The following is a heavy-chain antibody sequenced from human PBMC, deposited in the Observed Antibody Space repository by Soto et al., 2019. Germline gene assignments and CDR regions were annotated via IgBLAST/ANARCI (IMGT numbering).Heavy chain of an antibody. D-gene: IGHD6-19*01. V-gene: IGHV4-34*01. CDR3: ARGLEWQWLVQDYYYGMDV. J-gene: IGHJ6*02. CDR2: INHSGST. CDR1: GGSFSGYY. Sequence: SETLSLTCAVFGGSFSGYYWSWIRQPPGKGLEWIGEINHSGSTNYNPSLKSRVTISVDTSKNQFSLKLSSVTAADTAVYYCARGLEWQWLVQDYYYGMDVWGQGTTVTVSS.